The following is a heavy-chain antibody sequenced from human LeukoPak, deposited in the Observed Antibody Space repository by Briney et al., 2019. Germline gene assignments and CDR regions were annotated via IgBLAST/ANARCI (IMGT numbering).Heavy chain of an antibody. V-gene: IGHV3-7*01. J-gene: IGHJ4*02. D-gene: IGHD5-24*01. CDR3: TSANYGPAY. CDR2: ANQDGSGK. Sequence: GGSLRLSCAASRFTFSSAWMSWVRQAPGKGLEWVANANQDGSGKYYVDSVKGRFTISKDNAKNSLYLQINSLRAEDTAVYYCTSANYGPAYWGQGTLVTVSS. CDR1: RFTFSSAW.